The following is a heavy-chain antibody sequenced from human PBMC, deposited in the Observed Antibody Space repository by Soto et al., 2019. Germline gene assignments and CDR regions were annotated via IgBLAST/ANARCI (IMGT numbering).Heavy chain of an antibody. D-gene: IGHD1-1*01. CDR1: GYSFTSYW. V-gene: IGHV5-10-1*01. CDR2: IDPSDSYT. CDR3: ARPSYNWNDGVNWFDP. Sequence: GESLKISCKGSGYSFTSYWISWVRQMPGKGLEWMGRIDPSDSYTNYSPSFQGHVTISADKSISTAYLQWSSLKASDTAMYYCARPSYNWNDGVNWFDPWGQGTLVTVSS. J-gene: IGHJ5*02.